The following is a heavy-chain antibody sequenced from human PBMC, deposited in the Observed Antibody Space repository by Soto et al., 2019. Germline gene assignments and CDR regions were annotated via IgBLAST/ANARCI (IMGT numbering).Heavy chain of an antibody. J-gene: IGHJ5*02. CDR3: ARDAYGDYEVWNWFAP. CDR1: GFTFSSYS. D-gene: IGHD4-17*01. CDR2: ISSSSSYI. Sequence: EVQLVESGGGLVKPGGSLRLSCAASGFTFSSYSMNWVRQAPGKGLEWVSSISSSSSYIYYADSVKGRFTISRDNAKNXLYLQMNSLRAEDTAVYYCARDAYGDYEVWNWFAPWGQGTLVTVSS. V-gene: IGHV3-21*01.